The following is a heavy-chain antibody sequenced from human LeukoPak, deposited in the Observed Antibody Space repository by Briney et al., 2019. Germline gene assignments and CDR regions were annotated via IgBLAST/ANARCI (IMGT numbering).Heavy chain of an antibody. CDR1: GFTFSSYS. D-gene: IGHD2-8*01. V-gene: IGHV3-21*01. J-gene: IGHJ4*02. Sequence: GGSLRLSCAASGFTFSSYSMSWVRQAPGKGLEWVSSISSSSSYIYYADSVKGRFTISRDNAKKPLYLQMNSLNAEDTAVYYCARDGVLMVYAIYYWGQGTLVTVSS. CDR3: ARDGVLMVYAIYY. CDR2: ISSSSSYI.